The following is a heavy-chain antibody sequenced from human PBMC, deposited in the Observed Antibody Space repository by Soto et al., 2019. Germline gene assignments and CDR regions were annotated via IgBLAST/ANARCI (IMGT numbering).Heavy chain of an antibody. D-gene: IGHD4-17*01. CDR3: ARDFYGRSGNWFDP. CDR1: GGSISSYY. Sequence: QVQLQESGPGLVKPSETLSLTCTVSGGSISSYYWSWIRQPPGKGLEWIGYIYYSGSTNYNPSLKSRGTISVDTSKNQFSLKLSSVTAADTAVYYRARDFYGRSGNWFDPWGQGTLVTVSS. J-gene: IGHJ5*02. CDR2: IYYSGST. V-gene: IGHV4-59*01.